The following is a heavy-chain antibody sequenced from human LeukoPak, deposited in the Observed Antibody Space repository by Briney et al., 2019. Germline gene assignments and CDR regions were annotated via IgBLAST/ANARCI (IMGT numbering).Heavy chain of an antibody. CDR3: ASRGWGGSYYFDY. V-gene: IGHV3-48*03. J-gene: IGHJ4*02. D-gene: IGHD1-26*01. Sequence: KPGGSLRLSCAASGCTFSSYEMNWVRQAPGKGLEWVSYISSSGSTIYYADSVKGGFTISRDNAKNSLYLQMNSLRAEDTAVYYCASRGWGGSYYFDYWGQGTLVTVSS. CDR1: GCTFSSYE. CDR2: ISSSGSTI.